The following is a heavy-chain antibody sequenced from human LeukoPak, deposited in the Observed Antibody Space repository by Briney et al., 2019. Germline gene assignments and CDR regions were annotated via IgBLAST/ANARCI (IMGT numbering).Heavy chain of an antibody. V-gene: IGHV3-11*05. J-gene: IGHJ4*02. CDR3: AKVTGDRSNLDY. CDR2: ISSSSSYT. CDR1: GFTFSDYY. D-gene: IGHD7-27*01. Sequence: GGSLRLSCAASGFTFSDYYMSWIRQAPGKGLEWVSYISSSSSYTNYADSVKGRFTISRDNAKNSLYLQMNSLRAEDTAVYYCAKVTGDRSNLDYWGQGTLVTVSS.